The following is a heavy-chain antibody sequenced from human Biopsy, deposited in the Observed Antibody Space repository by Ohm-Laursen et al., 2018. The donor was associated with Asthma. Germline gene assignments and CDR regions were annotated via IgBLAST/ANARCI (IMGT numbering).Heavy chain of an antibody. Sequence: GSSVKVSCNSLGGTFNTYVIGWVRRAPGQGLEWMGGINSVFGTTTYPQKFQDRVTITADDSTSTVYMELSSLRSEDTAVYYCARKAGSCISRTCYSLDFWGQGTLVTASS. CDR1: GGTFNTYV. CDR2: INSVFGTT. J-gene: IGHJ4*02. D-gene: IGHD2-2*01. CDR3: ARKAGSCISRTCYSLDF. V-gene: IGHV1-69*01.